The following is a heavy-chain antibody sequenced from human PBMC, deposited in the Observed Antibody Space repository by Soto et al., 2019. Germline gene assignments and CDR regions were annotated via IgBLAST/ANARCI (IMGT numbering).Heavy chain of an antibody. CDR1: GGSISSSNW. CDR2: IYHSGRT. J-gene: IGHJ5*02. D-gene: IGHD4-17*01. V-gene: IGHV4-4*02. Sequence: SETLSLTCAVSGGSISSSNWWSWVRQPPGKGLEWIGEIYHSGRTNYNPSLKSRVTISVDKSKNQFSLKLSSVTAADTAVYYCARVNLDTTLTTEWFVPWGQGTLVTVST. CDR3: ARVNLDTTLTTEWFVP.